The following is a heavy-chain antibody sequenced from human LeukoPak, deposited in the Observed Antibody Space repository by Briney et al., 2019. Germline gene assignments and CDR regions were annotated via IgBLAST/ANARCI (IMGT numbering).Heavy chain of an antibody. Sequence: TSSETLSLTCTVPGGSISSSSYYWGWIRQPPGKGLEWIGSIYYSGSTYYNPSLKSRVTISVDTSKNQFSLKLSSVTAADTAVYYCARQGGAFDYWGQGTLVTVSS. D-gene: IGHD3-16*01. CDR3: ARQGGAFDY. J-gene: IGHJ4*02. V-gene: IGHV4-39*01. CDR2: IYYSGST. CDR1: GGSISSSSYY.